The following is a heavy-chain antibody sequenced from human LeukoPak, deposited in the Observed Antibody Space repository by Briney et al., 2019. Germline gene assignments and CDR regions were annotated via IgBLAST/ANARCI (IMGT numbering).Heavy chain of an antibody. D-gene: IGHD6-6*01. CDR2: IQASGRT. V-gene: IGHV4-61*02. CDR1: GDSITSGSYF. Sequence: TLSLTCRVPGDSITSGSYFWDWVRQPARKGLEWIGRIQASGRTSYNPSLKSRVTISMDTSKNQFSLKLSFVTAADTALYYCARGLSSAWEVQGYWGQGTLVTVSS. CDR3: ARGLSSAWEVQGY. J-gene: IGHJ4*02.